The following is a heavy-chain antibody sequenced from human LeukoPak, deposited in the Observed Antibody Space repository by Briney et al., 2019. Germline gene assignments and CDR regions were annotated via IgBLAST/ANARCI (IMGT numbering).Heavy chain of an antibody. CDR2: ISSRSSYI. D-gene: IGHD1-1*01. Sequence: SGGSLRLSCAASGFTFSTYSMNWVRQAPGKGLEWVSSISSRSSYINYGDSVKGRFTISRDNAKNSLYLQMNSLRVEDTAIYYCARDQLPIAEARQYNWFDPWGQGTLVTVSS. CDR3: ARDQLPIAEARQYNWFDP. CDR1: GFTFSTYS. V-gene: IGHV3-21*04. J-gene: IGHJ5*02.